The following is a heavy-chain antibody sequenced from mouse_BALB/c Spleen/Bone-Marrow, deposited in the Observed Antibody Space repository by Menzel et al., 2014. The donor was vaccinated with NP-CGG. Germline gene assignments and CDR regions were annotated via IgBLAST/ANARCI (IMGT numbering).Heavy chain of an antibody. Sequence: EVKVVESGGGLVKPGGSLKLSCAASGFTFSSYTMSWVRQTPEKRLGWVATISSGGGNTYYPDSVKGRFTISRDNAKNNLYLQMSSLRSEDTALYYCARYGSGTFAYWGQGTLVTVSA. J-gene: IGHJ3*01. CDR1: GFTFSSYT. CDR3: ARYGSGTFAY. D-gene: IGHD3-1*01. V-gene: IGHV5-9*03. CDR2: ISSGGGNT.